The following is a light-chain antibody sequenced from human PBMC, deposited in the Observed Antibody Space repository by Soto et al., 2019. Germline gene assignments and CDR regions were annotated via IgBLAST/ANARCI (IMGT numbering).Light chain of an antibody. CDR2: TAT. CDR3: QQYSDYPHT. V-gene: IGKV1-16*01. Sequence: DIQMTQSPSSLSASVGDRVTITCRASEDVTKYVAWFQQRPGKPPQSLIYTATNLHRGVTWTFSRSGYGTEFSLTINGLQTEDFAIYFCQQYSDYPHTFGQGTKVE. CDR1: EDVTKY. J-gene: IGKJ2*01.